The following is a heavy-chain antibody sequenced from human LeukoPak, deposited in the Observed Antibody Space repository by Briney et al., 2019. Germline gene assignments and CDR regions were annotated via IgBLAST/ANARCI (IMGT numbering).Heavy chain of an antibody. CDR3: AKDRQWEITW. CDR2: ISPSGSIS. J-gene: IGHJ4*02. D-gene: IGHD1-26*01. CDR1: GFTFSSHG. V-gene: IGHV3-23*01. Sequence: GGSLRLSCAASGFTFSSHGINWVRQAPGKGPEWVSGISPSGSISYYADSVKGRFTISRDNSKNTVSLQLNSLRAEDTAMYYCAKDRQWEITWWGQGTLVTVSS.